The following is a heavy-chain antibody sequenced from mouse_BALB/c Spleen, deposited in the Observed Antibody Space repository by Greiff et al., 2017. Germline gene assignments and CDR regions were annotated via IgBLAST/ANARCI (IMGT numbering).Heavy chain of an antibody. CDR2: IRNKANGYTT. J-gene: IGHJ1*01. D-gene: IGHD1-2*01. Sequence: EVKLVESGGGLVQPGGSLRLSCATSGFTFTDYYMSWVRQPPGKALEWLGFIRNKANGYTTEYSASVKGRFTISRDNSQSILYLQMNTLRAEDSATYYCARDIDITTAYWYFDVWGAGTTVTVSS. CDR3: ARDIDITTAYWYFDV. CDR1: GFTFTDYY. V-gene: IGHV7-3*02.